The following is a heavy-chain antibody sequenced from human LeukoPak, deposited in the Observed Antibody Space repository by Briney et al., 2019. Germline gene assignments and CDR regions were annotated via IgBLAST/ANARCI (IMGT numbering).Heavy chain of an antibody. D-gene: IGHD5-12*01. CDR1: GGSLSSYY. V-gene: IGHV4-59*01. CDR3: ASSKGATTYYYYYGMDV. J-gene: IGHJ6*02. CDR2: IYYSGST. Sequence: SETLSLTCTVSGGSLSSYYWSWIRQPPGKGLEWIGYIYYSGSTNYNPSLKSRVTISVDTSKNQFSLKLSSVTAADTAVYYCASSKGATTYYYYYGMDVWGQGTTVTVSS.